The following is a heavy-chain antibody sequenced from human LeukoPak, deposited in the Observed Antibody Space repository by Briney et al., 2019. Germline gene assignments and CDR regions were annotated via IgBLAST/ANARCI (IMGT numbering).Heavy chain of an antibody. Sequence: FGPTLVKPTQTLTLTCTFSGFSLRTSGVGVGWIRQPPGKALEWLALIYWDDDKRYSPSLKSRLTITKDTSKNQVVLTMTNMDPVDTATYYCAHRRALLWFGDPMWFDPWGQGTLVTVSS. V-gene: IGHV2-5*02. CDR3: AHRRALLWFGDPMWFDP. J-gene: IGHJ5*02. CDR2: IYWDDDK. CDR1: GFSLRTSGVG. D-gene: IGHD3-10*01.